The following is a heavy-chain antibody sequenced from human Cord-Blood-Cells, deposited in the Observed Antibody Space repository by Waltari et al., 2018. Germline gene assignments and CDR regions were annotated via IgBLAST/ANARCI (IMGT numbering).Heavy chain of an antibody. V-gene: IGHV1-69*01. CDR1: GGTFSSYA. Sequence: VHLLQSGAEVKKPGSSVKVYCTASGGTFSSYAISWVRQAPGQGLEWMGAIIPIFGTANYAQKFQGRVTITADESTSTAYMELSSLRSEDTAVYYCARGGYYFDYWGQGTLVTVSS. J-gene: IGHJ4*02. CDR2: IIPIFGTA. CDR3: ARGGYYFDY. D-gene: IGHD3-16*01.